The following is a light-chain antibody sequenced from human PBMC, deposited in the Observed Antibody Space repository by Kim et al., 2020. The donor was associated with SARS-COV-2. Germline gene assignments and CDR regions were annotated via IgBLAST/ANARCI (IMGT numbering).Light chain of an antibody. Sequence: GSLGERATLSCTASPSVSNSVAWYQQRPGQAPRLLIFGASTRATGIPARFSGGGSGTEFTLTITSLQSEDFAVYFCQQSNNWPYTFGQGTKLEI. V-gene: IGKV3-15*01. CDR2: GAS. CDR3: QQSNNWPYT. J-gene: IGKJ2*01. CDR1: PSVSNS.